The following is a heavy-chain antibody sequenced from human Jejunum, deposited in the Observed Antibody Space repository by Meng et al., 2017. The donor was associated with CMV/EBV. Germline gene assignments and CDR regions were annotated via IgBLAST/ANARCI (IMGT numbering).Heavy chain of an antibody. V-gene: IGHV4-39*07. D-gene: IGHD1-14*01. Sequence: QVQLLEPGPGLVKPSGALSLSCTGSGFSLSSSYHYWAGVRQSPGKGLEWIGSISHSGATYYTPSLTSRLTMSVDTSKNQFSLKLSFVTAADTAVYYCAKDVNPLNWFFDVWGRGTLVTVSS. CDR3: AKDVNPLNWFFDV. J-gene: IGHJ2*01. CDR2: ISHSGAT. CDR1: GFSLSSSYHY.